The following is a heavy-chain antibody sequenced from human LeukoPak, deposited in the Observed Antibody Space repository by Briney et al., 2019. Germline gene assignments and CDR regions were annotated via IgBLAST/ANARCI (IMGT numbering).Heavy chain of an antibody. CDR2: IKKDGSEK. V-gene: IGHV3-7*03. D-gene: IGHD3-10*01. J-gene: IGHJ4*02. Sequence: PGGSLRLSCAVSGFTLSDYWMSWVRQAPGKGLEWVANIKKDGSEKNYVDSVKGRFTISRDNPKNTLYLKMNSLRAEDTAVYFCAKRGVVIRVFLVGFHKEAYYFDSWGQGALVTVSS. CDR1: GFTLSDYW. CDR3: AKRGVVIRVFLVGFHKEAYYFDS.